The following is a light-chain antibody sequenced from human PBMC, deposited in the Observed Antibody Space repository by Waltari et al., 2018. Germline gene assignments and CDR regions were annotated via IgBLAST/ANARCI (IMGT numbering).Light chain of an antibody. CDR2: KVS. CDR3: MQGTHWPPVT. J-gene: IGKJ3*01. CDR1: QSLENMDGNIF. Sequence: DVVLTQSPLSLPVTLRQSASLSCRSRQSLENMDGNIFLNWFQQRPGQSPRRLIYKVSHRDSGVPGRFSGSGSGTEFTLTINRVEADDVAIYYCMQGTHWPPVTFGPGTKVVI. V-gene: IGKV2-30*01.